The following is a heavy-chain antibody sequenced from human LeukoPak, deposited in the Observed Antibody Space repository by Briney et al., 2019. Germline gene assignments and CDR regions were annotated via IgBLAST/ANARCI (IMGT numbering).Heavy chain of an antibody. CDR2: ISAYNGNT. CDR3: ARDLPYYYDSSGYYPLSGMDV. Sequence: ASVKVSCKASGYTFTSYGISWVRQAPGQGLEWMGWISAYNGNTNYAQKFQGRVTMTRNTSISTAYMELSSLRSEDTAVYYCARDLPYYYDSSGYYPLSGMDVWGQGTTVTVSS. V-gene: IGHV1-18*01. CDR1: GYTFTSYG. J-gene: IGHJ6*02. D-gene: IGHD3-22*01.